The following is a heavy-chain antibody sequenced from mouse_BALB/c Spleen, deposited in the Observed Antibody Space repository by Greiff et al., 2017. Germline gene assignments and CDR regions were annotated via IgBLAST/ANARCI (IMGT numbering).Heavy chain of an antibody. J-gene: IGHJ1*01. Sequence: EVMLVESGGGLVQPGGSRKLSCAASGFTFSSFGMHWVRQAPEKGLEWVAYISSGSSTIYYADTVKGRFTISRENPKNTLFLQMTSLRSEDTAMYYCAKWGNWYFDVGGAGTTVTVAS. CDR1: GFTFSSFG. CDR3: AKWGNWYFDV. V-gene: IGHV5-17*02. CDR2: ISSGSSTI.